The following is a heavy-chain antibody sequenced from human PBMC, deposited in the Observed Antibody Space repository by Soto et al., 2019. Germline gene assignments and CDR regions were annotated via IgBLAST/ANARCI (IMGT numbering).Heavy chain of an antibody. CDR1: GFTFSSYG. CDR3: WKNYRCY. V-gene: IGHV3-30*18. Sequence: QVQLVESGGGVVQPGRSLRLSCAASGFTFSSYGMHWVRQAPGKGLEGVAVISYDGSNKYYADSVKGRFTIFRDNSKNTLYLQMINLRAADPAVYYYWKNYRCYCGQGPLVTVSS. J-gene: IGHJ4*02. CDR2: ISYDGSNK. D-gene: IGHD1-7*01.